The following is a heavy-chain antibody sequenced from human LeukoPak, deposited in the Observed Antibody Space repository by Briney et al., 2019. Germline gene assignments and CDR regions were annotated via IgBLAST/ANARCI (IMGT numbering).Heavy chain of an antibody. CDR3: ARVRIVREIDY. V-gene: IGHV1-8*01. Sequence: APVKVSCKASGYTFTSYDINLVRQATGQGLEWMGWMNPNSGNTGYAQKFQGRVTMTRNTSISTAYMELSSLRSEDTAVYYCARVRIVREIDYWGQGTLVTVSS. CDR2: MNPNSGNT. D-gene: IGHD2/OR15-2a*01. J-gene: IGHJ4*02. CDR1: GYTFTSYD.